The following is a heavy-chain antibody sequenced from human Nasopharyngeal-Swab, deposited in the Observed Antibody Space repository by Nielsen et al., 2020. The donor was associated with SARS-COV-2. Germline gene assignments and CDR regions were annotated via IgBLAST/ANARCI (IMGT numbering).Heavy chain of an antibody. CDR2: IGDKDHNYAT. CDR3: TTDFYFDY. Sequence: GESLKISCAASGFVFRASAVHWVRQASGKGLEWLGRIGDKDHNYATTYGASVKGRFTISRDDSKNMAFLQMDSLKTEDTALYYCTTDFYFDYWGQGTLVTVSS. V-gene: IGHV3-73*01. J-gene: IGHJ4*02. CDR1: GFVFRASA.